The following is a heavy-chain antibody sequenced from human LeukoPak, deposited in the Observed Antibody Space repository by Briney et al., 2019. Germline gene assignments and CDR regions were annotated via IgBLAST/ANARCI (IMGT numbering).Heavy chain of an antibody. V-gene: IGHV4-59*01. CDR1: GGSISSYY. CDR2: IYYSGST. Sequence: SETLSLTCTVSGGSISSYYWSWIRQPPGKGLGWIGYIYYSGSTNYNPSLKSRVTISVDTSKNQFSLKLSSVTAADTAVYYCARREYSSGWLDYWGQGTLVTVSS. D-gene: IGHD6-19*01. CDR3: ARREYSSGWLDY. J-gene: IGHJ4*02.